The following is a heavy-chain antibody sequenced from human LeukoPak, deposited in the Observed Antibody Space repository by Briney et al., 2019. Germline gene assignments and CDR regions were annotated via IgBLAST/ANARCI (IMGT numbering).Heavy chain of an antibody. CDR2: IYYSGST. D-gene: IGHD6-19*01. J-gene: IGHJ4*02. CDR1: GGSISSSSYY. Sequence: SETLSLTCTVSGGSISSSSYYWGWIRQPPGKGLEWIGSIYYSGSTYYHPSLKSRVSISVDTSKNQFSLKLSSVTAADTAVYYCARLNQWLVPCDHWGQGTLVTVSS. V-gene: IGHV4-39*01. CDR3: ARLNQWLVPCDH.